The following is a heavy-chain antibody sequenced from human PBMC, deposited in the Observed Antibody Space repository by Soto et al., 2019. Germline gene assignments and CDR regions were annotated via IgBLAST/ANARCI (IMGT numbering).Heavy chain of an antibody. CDR3: AHNNPLLWPYGMDV. J-gene: IGHJ6*02. V-gene: IGHV2-5*02. D-gene: IGHD3-16*01. CDR2: IYWDDDK. Sequence: QITLKESGPTLVKPTQTLTLTCTFSGFSLSTSGVGVGWIRQPPGKALEWLALIYWDDDKRYSPSLKSRLTTPKDTSKNQVVLTMTNMDPVDTATYYCAHNNPLLWPYGMDVWGQGTTVTVSS. CDR1: GFSLSTSGVG.